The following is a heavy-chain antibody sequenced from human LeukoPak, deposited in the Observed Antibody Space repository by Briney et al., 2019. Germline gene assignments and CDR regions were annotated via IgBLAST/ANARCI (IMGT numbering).Heavy chain of an antibody. J-gene: IGHJ4*02. CDR3: ARQQGLQNLNFDY. CDR2: INPNSGGT. CDR1: GYTFTDYN. D-gene: IGHD4-11*01. Sequence: SVKVSCKASGYTFTDYNMHWVRQAPGQGLEWVGWINPNSGGTNYAQKFQGRVTMTRDTSTSTVYMELSSLRSEDTAVYYCARQQGLQNLNFDYWGQGTLVTVSS. V-gene: IGHV1-2*02.